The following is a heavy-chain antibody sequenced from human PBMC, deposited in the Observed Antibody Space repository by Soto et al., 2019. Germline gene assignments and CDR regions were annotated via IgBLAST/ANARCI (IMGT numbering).Heavy chain of an antibody. CDR3: VRGGWSGDY. CDR2: IKQDGSVK. J-gene: IGHJ4*02. CDR1: GFTFNTYW. Sequence: EVQLVESGGGLVQPGGSLRLSCAVSGFTFNTYWMSWARQAPGKGLEWLANIKQDGSVKNYVDSVKGRFTISRDNAENSLYLQMGGLRAEDTAVYYCVRGGWSGDYWGQGALVIVSS. D-gene: IGHD3-10*01. V-gene: IGHV3-7*04.